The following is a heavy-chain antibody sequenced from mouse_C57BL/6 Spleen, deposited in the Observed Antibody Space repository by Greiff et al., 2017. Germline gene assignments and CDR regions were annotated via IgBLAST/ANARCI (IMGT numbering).Heavy chain of an antibody. Sequence: QVQLQQPGAELVKPGASVKLSCKASGYTFISYWMHWVKQRPGQGLEWIGMIHPNSGSTNYNEKFKSKATLTVDKSSSAAYMQLSSLTSEDSAVYYCARTRYYYAMDYWGQGTSVTVSS. CDR3: ARTRYYYAMDY. CDR2: IHPNSGST. J-gene: IGHJ4*01. V-gene: IGHV1-64*01. CDR1: GYTFISYW.